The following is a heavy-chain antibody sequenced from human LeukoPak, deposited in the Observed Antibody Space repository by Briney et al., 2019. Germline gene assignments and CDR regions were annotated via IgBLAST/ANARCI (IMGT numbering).Heavy chain of an antibody. D-gene: IGHD3-22*01. CDR2: IYPGDSDT. CDR1: GSRFTSYW. J-gene: IGHJ4*02. CDR3: ARQLRYYDSSGYGTNDY. Sequence: GESLKISCKGPGSRFTSYWIGWGRQMPGKGLEWMGIIYPGDSDTRYSPSFQGQVTISADKSISTAYLQWSSLKASDTAMYYCARQLRYYDSSGYGTNDYWRQGTLVTVSS. V-gene: IGHV5-51*01.